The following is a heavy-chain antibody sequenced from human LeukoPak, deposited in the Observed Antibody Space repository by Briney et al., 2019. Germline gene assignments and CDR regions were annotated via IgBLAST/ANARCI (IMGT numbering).Heavy chain of an antibody. CDR2: ISWNSGSI. J-gene: IGHJ6*02. D-gene: IGHD5-18*01. V-gene: IGHV3-9*01. Sequence: GGSLRLSCAASGFTFDDYAMHWVRHAPGKGLEWVSGISWNSGSIGYADSVKGRFTISRDNAKNSLYLQMNSLRAEDTALYYCAKDSGYSYGYGMDVWGQGTTVTVSS. CDR3: AKDSGYSYGYGMDV. CDR1: GFTFDDYA.